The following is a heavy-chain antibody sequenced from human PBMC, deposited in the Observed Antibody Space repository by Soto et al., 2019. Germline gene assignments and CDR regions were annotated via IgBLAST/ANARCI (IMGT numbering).Heavy chain of an antibody. CDR1: GYTFTSYG. D-gene: IGHD2-15*01. J-gene: IGHJ5*02. V-gene: IGHV1-18*01. CDR2: ISAYNGNT. CDR3: ARDGTDIVVVVAVTTGGYNWFDP. Sequence: EASVKVSCKASGYTFTSYGISWVRQAPGQGLEWMGWISAYNGNTNYAQKLQGRVTMTTDTSTSTAYMELRSLRSDDTAVYYCARDGTDIVVVVAVTTGGYNWFDPWGQGTLVTVSS.